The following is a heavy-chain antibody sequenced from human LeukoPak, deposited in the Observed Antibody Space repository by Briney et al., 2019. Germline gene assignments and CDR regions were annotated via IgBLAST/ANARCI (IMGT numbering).Heavy chain of an antibody. CDR3: ARETDSTLFDY. Sequence: GGSLRLSCAASGFTFSSYGMSWVRQAPGKGLERVSAISGSGGSTYYADSVKGRFTISRDNSKNTLYLQMNSLRAEDTAVYYCARETDSTLFDYWGQGTLVTVSS. CDR2: ISGSGGST. D-gene: IGHD2-2*01. V-gene: IGHV3-23*01. J-gene: IGHJ4*02. CDR1: GFTFSSYG.